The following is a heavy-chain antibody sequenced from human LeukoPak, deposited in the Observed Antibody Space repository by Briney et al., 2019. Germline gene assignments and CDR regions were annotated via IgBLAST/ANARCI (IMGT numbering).Heavy chain of an antibody. Sequence: PSQTLSLTCTVSGGSISSGDYYWSWIRQPPGKGLEWIGYIYYSGSTYYNPSLKSRVTISVDTPKNQFSLKLSSVTAADTAVYYCARVGGSSTAMASYFDYWGQGTLVTVSS. CDR3: ARVGGSSTAMASYFDY. D-gene: IGHD5-18*01. V-gene: IGHV4-30-4*01. J-gene: IGHJ4*02. CDR2: IYYSGST. CDR1: GGSISSGDYY.